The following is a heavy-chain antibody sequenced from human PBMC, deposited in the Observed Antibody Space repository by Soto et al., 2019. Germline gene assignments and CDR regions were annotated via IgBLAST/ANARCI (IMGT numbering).Heavy chain of an antibody. CDR2: MNEDGSEI. CDR3: VRDVGFDYAN. CDR1: GFTFRTYW. D-gene: IGHD3-16*01. V-gene: IGHV3-7*01. J-gene: IGHJ4*02. Sequence: GGSLRLSCVASGFTFRTYWMSWVRQAPGKGLEWVATMNEDGSEIYYVASVKGRFAISRDNDENSLHLQMNYVSAEDTGVYFCVRDVGFDYANWGQGTLVTVSS.